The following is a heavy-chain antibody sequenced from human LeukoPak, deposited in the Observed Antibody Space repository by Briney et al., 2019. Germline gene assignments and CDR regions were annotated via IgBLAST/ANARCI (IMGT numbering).Heavy chain of an antibody. V-gene: IGHV3-15*01. CDR1: GFTLSNAW. D-gene: IGHD2-21*02. CDR3: ARLREGDSGY. CDR2: IKTNTDGGTT. J-gene: IGHJ4*02. Sequence: GSLRLSCAASGFTLSNAWMTWVRQAPGRGLEWVGRIKTNTDGGTTDYAAPVKGRFSISRDDSKNTLYLQMNSLKTEDTAVYYCARLREGDSGYWGQGTLVTVSS.